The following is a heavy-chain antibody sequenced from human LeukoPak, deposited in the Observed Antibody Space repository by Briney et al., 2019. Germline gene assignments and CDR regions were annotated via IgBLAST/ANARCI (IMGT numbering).Heavy chain of an antibody. J-gene: IGHJ5*02. CDR1: GGSTSNTSYY. Sequence: PSETLSLTCTVSGGSTSNTSYYWGWIRQPPGKGLEWIGSIYYSGSTYYNPSLKSRVTISVGTSKNQFSLKLSSVTAADTAVYYCASHSSYVSPFRSWGRGPLVTVSP. CDR2: IYYSGST. D-gene: IGHD3-10*02. V-gene: IGHV4-39*01. CDR3: ASHSSYVSPFRS.